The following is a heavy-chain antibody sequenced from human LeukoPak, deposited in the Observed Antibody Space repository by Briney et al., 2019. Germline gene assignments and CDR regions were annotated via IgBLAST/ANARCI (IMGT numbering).Heavy chain of an antibody. CDR2: INSGGIST. J-gene: IGHJ4*02. V-gene: IGHV3-74*01. CDR3: ARETHGDYAIDY. Sequence: GGSLRLSCAASGFTFSSHWMHWVRQTPGKGLVWVSRINSGGISTNYADPVKGRFTISRDNAKNTLYLQMNSLRAEDTAVYYCARETHGDYAIDYWGQGTLVTVSS. D-gene: IGHD4-17*01. CDR1: GFTFSSHW.